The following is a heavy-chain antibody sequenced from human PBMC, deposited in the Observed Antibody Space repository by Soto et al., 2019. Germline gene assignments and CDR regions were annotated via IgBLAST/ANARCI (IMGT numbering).Heavy chain of an antibody. J-gene: IGHJ4*02. V-gene: IGHV3-7*01. CDR1: GFTFSTHW. CDR3: ARGLFGGPDY. CDR2: MNEDGTKR. Sequence: EVQLVESGGGLVQPGGSLRLSCGASGFTFSTHWMMWVRQAPGKGLEWVANMNEDGTKRYHVDSVEGRFTISRDNAKSSLHLQMNSLRGEETAVYYCARGLFGGPDYWGQGSLVTVSS. D-gene: IGHD3-16*01.